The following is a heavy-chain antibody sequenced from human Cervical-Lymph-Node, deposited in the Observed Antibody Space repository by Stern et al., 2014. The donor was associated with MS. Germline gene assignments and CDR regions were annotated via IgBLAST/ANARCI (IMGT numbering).Heavy chain of an antibody. CDR1: GGSISSYY. J-gene: IGHJ5*02. CDR3: ARSLGDGYGGAGGELLDWFDP. Sequence: QVQLQESGPGLVKPSETLSLTCTVSGGSISSYYWNWIRQTPGKGLEWIGYMYHSGGTNYNPSLRSRATISVDKSKSQISLKLNSVTAADTAVYFCARSLGDGYGGAGGELLDWFDPWGQGTLVTVSS. V-gene: IGHV4-59*01. CDR2: MYHSGGT. D-gene: IGHD5-24*01.